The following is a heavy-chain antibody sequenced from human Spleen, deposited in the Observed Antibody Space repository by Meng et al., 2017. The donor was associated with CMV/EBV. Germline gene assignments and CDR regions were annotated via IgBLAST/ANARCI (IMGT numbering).Heavy chain of an antibody. CDR3: ARGSNWFDP. CDR2: IYYSEST. CDR1: GGYVNSDGYC. V-gene: IGHV4-61*08. Sequence: SLTCTVSGGYVNSDGYCWSWIRQPPGKGLEWIGYIYYSESTYYSPSLKSRVTMSVDTSKNQFSLKLSSVTAADTAVYYCARGSNWFDPWGQGTLVTVSS. J-gene: IGHJ5*02.